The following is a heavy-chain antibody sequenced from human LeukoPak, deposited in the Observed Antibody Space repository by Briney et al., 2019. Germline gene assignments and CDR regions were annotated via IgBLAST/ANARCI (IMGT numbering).Heavy chain of an antibody. CDR3: ARDKGSSGWYVDWFDP. CDR1: GFTFSSYW. D-gene: IGHD6-19*01. Sequence: PGGSLRLSCAASGFTFSSYWMHWVRQVPGKGLVWVSRINSDGSSTNYADSVKGRFTISRDNAKNTLFLQMNGLRAEDTAVYYCARDKGSSGWYVDWFDPWGQGTLVTVSS. CDR2: INSDGSST. J-gene: IGHJ5*02. V-gene: IGHV3-74*01.